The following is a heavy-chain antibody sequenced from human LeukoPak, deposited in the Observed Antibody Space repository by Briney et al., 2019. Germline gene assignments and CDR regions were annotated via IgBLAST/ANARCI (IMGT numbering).Heavy chain of an antibody. CDR3: AKVIGYSSSSGYMDV. J-gene: IGHJ6*03. Sequence: PGGSLRLSCAASGLTFDDYAMHWVRQAPGKGLEWVSGISWNSGSIGYADSVKGRFTISRDNAKNSLYLQMNSLRAEDMALYYCAKVIGYSSSSGYMDVWGKGTTVTVSS. V-gene: IGHV3-9*03. CDR1: GLTFDDYA. D-gene: IGHD6-13*01. CDR2: ISWNSGSI.